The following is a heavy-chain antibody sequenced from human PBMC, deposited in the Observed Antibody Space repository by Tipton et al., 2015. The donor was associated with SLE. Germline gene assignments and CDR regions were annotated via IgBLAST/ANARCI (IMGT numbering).Heavy chain of an antibody. CDR2: IYHSGTT. J-gene: IGHJ6*03. CDR3: ARSTVTFSYYIAV. Sequence: TLSLTCTVPGDSIRSGGNYWTWIRQRPERGLEWLGYIYHSGTTYYNPSLKSRLAISIDTSKNNFSLQLTSVTAADTAVYYCARSTVTFSYYIAVWGKGTTVTVSS. CDR1: GDSIRSGGNY. D-gene: IGHD4-11*01. V-gene: IGHV4-31*03.